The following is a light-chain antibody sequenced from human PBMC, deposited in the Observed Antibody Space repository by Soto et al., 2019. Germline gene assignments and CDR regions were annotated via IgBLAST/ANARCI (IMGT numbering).Light chain of an antibody. J-gene: IGKJ1*01. CDR2: GAS. Sequence: TKSLVAVSVSPEERATLSCRASQSVSSNLAWSQQKPGQAPRLLIYGASTRATGIPARFSGSGSATEFTLPICSLQSEDGIVDYSTVSAILLNPFAQG. V-gene: IGKV3-15*01. CDR1: QSVSSN. CDR3: TVSAILLNP.